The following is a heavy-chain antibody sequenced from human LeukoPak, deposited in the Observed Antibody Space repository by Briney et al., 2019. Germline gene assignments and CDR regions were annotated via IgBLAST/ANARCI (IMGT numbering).Heavy chain of an antibody. CDR2: IYTSGST. CDR3: AREYYDFWSGKPTYFDY. CDR1: GGSISSGSYY. Sequence: PSETLSLTCTVSGGSISSGSYYCSWIRQPAGKGLEWIGRIYTSGSTNYNPSLKSRVTISVDTSKNQFSLKLSSVTAADTAVYYCAREYYDFWSGKPTYFDYWGQGTLVTVSS. D-gene: IGHD3-3*01. V-gene: IGHV4-61*02. J-gene: IGHJ4*02.